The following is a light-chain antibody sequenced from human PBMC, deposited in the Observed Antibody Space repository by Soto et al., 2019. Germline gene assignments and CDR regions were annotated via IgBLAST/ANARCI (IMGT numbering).Light chain of an antibody. J-gene: IGKJ4*01. V-gene: IGKV1D-12*01. CDR2: ATS. CDR1: QGIYSR. Sequence: DIQMTQSPSSVSASVGDTVTITCRASQGIYSRLAWYQQKPGKAPELLIYATSTLQNGVPSRFSGSGFGTDFTLSISSLQPEDSASYFCQQTDDFPLTFSGGTKVDIK. CDR3: QQTDDFPLT.